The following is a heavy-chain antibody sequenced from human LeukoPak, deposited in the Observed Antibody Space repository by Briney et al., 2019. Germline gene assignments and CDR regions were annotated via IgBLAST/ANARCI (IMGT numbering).Heavy chain of an antibody. V-gene: IGHV3-30*02. D-gene: IGHD6-19*01. J-gene: IGHJ6*03. CDR2: IRYDGSNK. Sequence: GGSLRLSCAASGFTFSSYGMHWVRQAPGKGLEWVAFIRYDGSNKYYADSVKGRFTISRDNSKNTLYLQMNSLRAEVTAVYYCAKEGLGSSGFYYYYYMDVWGKGTTVTISS. CDR1: GFTFSSYG. CDR3: AKEGLGSSGFYYYYYMDV.